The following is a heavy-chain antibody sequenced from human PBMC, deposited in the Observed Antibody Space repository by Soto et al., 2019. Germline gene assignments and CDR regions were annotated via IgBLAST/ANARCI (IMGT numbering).Heavy chain of an antibody. Sequence: ASVKVSCRASGYTFTNYGISWVRQAPGQGLEWMGWISVYKGNTNYVQKRQGRVTMTTDTSTSTAYMELRNLRFDDKAVYYCARVLGYGSGRPSWFDPWGQGTLVTVSS. CDR1: GYTFTNYG. J-gene: IGHJ5*02. V-gene: IGHV1-18*01. D-gene: IGHD3-10*01. CDR2: ISVYKGNT. CDR3: ARVLGYGSGRPSWFDP.